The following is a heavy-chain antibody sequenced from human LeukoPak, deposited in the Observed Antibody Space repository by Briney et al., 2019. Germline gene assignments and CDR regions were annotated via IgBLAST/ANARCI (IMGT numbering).Heavy chain of an antibody. J-gene: IGHJ4*02. Sequence: GGSLRLSRAASGFTFSTYNMNWVRQAPGKGLEWVSHITSSSTNIYYADSVKGRFTISRDNAKNALSLQMNSLRDEDTAVYYCATSGNYYLKYWGQGTLVTVSS. CDR1: GFTFSTYN. V-gene: IGHV3-48*02. CDR2: ITSSSTNI. D-gene: IGHD1-26*01. CDR3: ATSGNYYLKY.